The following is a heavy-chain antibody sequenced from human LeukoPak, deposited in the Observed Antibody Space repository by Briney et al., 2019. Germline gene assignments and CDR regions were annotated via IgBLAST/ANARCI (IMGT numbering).Heavy chain of an antibody. J-gene: IGHJ5*02. D-gene: IGHD3-22*01. CDR1: GGSFSGYY. CDR3: ARVPRGYYVNWFDP. Sequence: PSETLSLTCAVYGGSFSGYYWSWIRQPPGEGLEWIGEINHSGSTNYNPSLKSRVTISVDTSKNQFSLKLSSVTAADTAVYYCARVPRGYYVNWFDPWGQGTLVTVSS. CDR2: INHSGST. V-gene: IGHV4-34*01.